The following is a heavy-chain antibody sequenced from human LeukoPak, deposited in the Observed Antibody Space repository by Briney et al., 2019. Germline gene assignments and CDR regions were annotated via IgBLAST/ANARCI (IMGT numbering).Heavy chain of an antibody. D-gene: IGHD1-26*01. CDR2: ISTDGSIT. J-gene: IGHJ4*02. Sequence: PGGSLRLSCAASGFTFSDYWMHWVRQTPGKGLVWVSRISTDGSITSYADSVKGRFTISRDNAKNTLYLQMNSLRAEDTAVYYCARVGAATMRDHWGQGTLVTVSS. V-gene: IGHV3-74*01. CDR1: GFTFSDYW. CDR3: ARVGAATMRDH.